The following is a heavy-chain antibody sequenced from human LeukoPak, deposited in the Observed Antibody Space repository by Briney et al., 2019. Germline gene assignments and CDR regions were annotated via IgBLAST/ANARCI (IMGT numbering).Heavy chain of an antibody. V-gene: IGHV3-23*01. J-gene: IGHJ6*02. D-gene: IGHD2-15*01. CDR2: ISRSGGST. CDR3: AEDIGCSGGSCYSWLYYYYYYGMDV. Sequence: PGGSLRLSCAASGFTFSSYAMSWVRQAPGKGLEWVSAISRSGGSTYYADSVKGRFTISRDNSKNTLYLQMNSLRAEDTAVYYCAEDIGCSGGSCYSWLYYYYYYGMDVWGQGTTVTVSS. CDR1: GFTFSSYA.